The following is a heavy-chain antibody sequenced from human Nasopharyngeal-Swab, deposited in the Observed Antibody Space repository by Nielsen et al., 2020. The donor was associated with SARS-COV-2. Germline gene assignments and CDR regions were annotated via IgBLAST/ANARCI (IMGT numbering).Heavy chain of an antibody. V-gene: IGHV1-46*01. CDR1: GYTFTSYY. CDR3: ARGAGGHYYGMDV. J-gene: IGHJ6*02. D-gene: IGHD3-16*01. CDR2: INPSGGST. Sequence: ASVQISCKASGYTFTSYYMHWVRQAPGQGLEWMGIINPSGGSTSYAQKFQGRVTMTRNTSTSKVYMELSSLRSEDTAVYYCARGAGGHYYGMDVWGQGTTVTVSS.